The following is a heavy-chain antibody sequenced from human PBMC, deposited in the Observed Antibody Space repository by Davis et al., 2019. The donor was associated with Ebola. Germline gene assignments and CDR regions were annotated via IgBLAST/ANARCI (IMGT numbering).Heavy chain of an antibody. CDR1: GGSISSYY. D-gene: IGHD6-13*01. Sequence: PSETLSLTCTVSGGSISSYYWSWIRQPPGKGLEWIGYIYYSGSTNYNPSLKSRVTISVDTSKNQFSLKLSSVTAADTAVYYCARRKSSSPNWFDPWGQGTLVTVSS. CDR3: ARRKSSSPNWFDP. CDR2: IYYSGST. J-gene: IGHJ5*02. V-gene: IGHV4-59*08.